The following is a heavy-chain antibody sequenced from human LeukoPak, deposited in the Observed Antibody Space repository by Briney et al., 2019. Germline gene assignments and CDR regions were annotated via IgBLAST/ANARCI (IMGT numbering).Heavy chain of an antibody. CDR2: ISGSGGST. Sequence: GASLTLSCAASGFSFSAYAMSWVRQAPGKGLEGVSAISGSISGSGGSTYYADSVKGRFTISRDDSKNTLYLQLNSLRAEDTAVYDCAKEGIAVASFDYWGQGTLVTVSS. CDR3: AKEGIAVASFDY. J-gene: IGHJ4*02. V-gene: IGHV3-23*01. D-gene: IGHD6-19*01. CDR1: GFSFSAYA.